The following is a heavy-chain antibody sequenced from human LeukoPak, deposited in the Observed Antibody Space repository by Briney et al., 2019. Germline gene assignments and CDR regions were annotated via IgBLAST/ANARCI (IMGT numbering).Heavy chain of an antibody. J-gene: IGHJ4*02. V-gene: IGHV4-34*01. Sequence: SETLSLTCAVSGGSFSGHYWNWIRQPPGKGLEWIGEINYGGSTNYNPSLKSRVTISVDTSQKQFSLRLSSVTAADTAVYYCARGRYVTTRGGAAAGFLDYWGQGTLVTVST. CDR2: INYGGST. D-gene: IGHD6-13*01. CDR3: ARGRYVTTRGGAAAGFLDY. CDR1: GGSFSGHY.